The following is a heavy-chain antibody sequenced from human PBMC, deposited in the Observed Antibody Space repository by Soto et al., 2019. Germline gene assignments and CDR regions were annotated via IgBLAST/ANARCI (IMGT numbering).Heavy chain of an antibody. J-gene: IGHJ4*02. V-gene: IGHV1-69*13. Sequence: SVKVSCKASGGTFSSYAISWVRQAPGEGLEWMGGIIPIFGTANYAQKFQGRVTITADESTSTAYMELSSLRSEDTAVYYCARDIKYGATWSSRFGYWGQGTLVTVSS. D-gene: IGHD2-8*02. CDR3: ARDIKYGATWSSRFGY. CDR1: GGTFSSYA. CDR2: IIPIFGTA.